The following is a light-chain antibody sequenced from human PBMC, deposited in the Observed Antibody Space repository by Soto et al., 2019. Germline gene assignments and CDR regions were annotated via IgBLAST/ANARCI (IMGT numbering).Light chain of an antibody. J-gene: IGLJ2*01. CDR3: CSYAGGYTHAV. V-gene: IGLV2-11*01. CDR2: DVS. Sequence: QSVLTQPRSVSGPPGQSVSISCSGTSSDVGTYNYVSWYQQHPGKAPKLMIYDVSKRPSGVPDRFSGSKSGNTASLTISGLQDEDEADYYCCSYAGGYTHAVFGGGTKLTVL. CDR1: SSDVGTYNY.